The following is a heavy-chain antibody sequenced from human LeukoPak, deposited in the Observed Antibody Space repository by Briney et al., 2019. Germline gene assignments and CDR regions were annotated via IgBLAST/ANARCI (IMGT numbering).Heavy chain of an antibody. CDR2: ISPTGAST. CDR1: TFTFSRYA. J-gene: IGHJ4*02. V-gene: IGHV3-23*01. Sequence: GGSLRLSCAASTFTFSRYAMARVRQAPGKGLEWVSAISPTGASTYYADSVKGRFTISRDNSKNTLSLEMNSLRAEDTAVYYCAKDGGYENYQFVYYFDYWGQGTLVTVSS. CDR3: AKDGGYENYQFVYYFDY. D-gene: IGHD5-12*01.